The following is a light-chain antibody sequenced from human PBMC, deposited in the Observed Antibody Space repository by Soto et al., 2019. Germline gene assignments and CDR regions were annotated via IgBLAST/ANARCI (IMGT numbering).Light chain of an antibody. CDR1: QSVSSY. CDR2: DAS. Sequence: EIVLTQSPATLSLSPGARATLSCRASQSVSSYLAWYQQKPGQATRLLIYDASNRHTGIPARFSGSGSGTDFTLTIRSLEPEDFAVYDGQQRSNCPPYTFGQGTTLEIK. V-gene: IGKV3-11*01. J-gene: IGKJ2*01. CDR3: QQRSNCPPYT.